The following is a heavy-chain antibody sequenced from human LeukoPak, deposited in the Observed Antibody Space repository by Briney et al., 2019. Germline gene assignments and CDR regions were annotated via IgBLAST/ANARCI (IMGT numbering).Heavy chain of an antibody. CDR3: VKDFGRVRGTPDS. D-gene: IGHD3-16*01. Sequence: GGSLRLSCSASGFVFSIYTMYWVRQTPGKGPEYVSTISGSGNGFSIYCADSVKGRFTISRDDSKSILYLQMNGLRSEDTAVYYCVKDFGRVRGTPDSWGQGTLVTVSS. CDR1: GFVFSIYT. CDR2: ISGSGNGFSI. V-gene: IGHV3-64D*06. J-gene: IGHJ4*02.